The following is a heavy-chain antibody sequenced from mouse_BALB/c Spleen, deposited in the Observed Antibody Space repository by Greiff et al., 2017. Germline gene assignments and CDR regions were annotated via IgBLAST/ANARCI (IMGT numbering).Heavy chain of an antibody. Sequence: EVKLVESGGGLVKPGGSLKLSCAASGFTFSSYTMSWVRQTPEKRLEWVATISSGGGNTYYPDSVKGRFTISRDNAKNNLYLQMSSLRSEDTALYYCARDRWFAYWGQGTLVTVSA. CDR1: GFTFSSYT. V-gene: IGHV5-9*03. J-gene: IGHJ3*01. CDR3: ARDRWFAY. CDR2: ISSGGGNT.